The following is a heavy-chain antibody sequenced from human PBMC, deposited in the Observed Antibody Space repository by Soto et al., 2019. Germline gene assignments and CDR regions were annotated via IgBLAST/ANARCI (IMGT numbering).Heavy chain of an antibody. CDR2: IYYSGST. CDR1: GGSISSYY. V-gene: IGHV4-59*01. D-gene: IGHD1-26*01. J-gene: IGHJ4*02. Sequence: SETLSLTCTVSGGSISSYYWSWIRQPPGKGLEWIGYIYYSGSTNYNPSLKSRVTISVDTSAGTVYMQLSSLTSEDTAVYYCARDDSGFSGSHYIDYFNYWGQGALVTVSS. CDR3: ARDDSGFSGSHYIDYFNY.